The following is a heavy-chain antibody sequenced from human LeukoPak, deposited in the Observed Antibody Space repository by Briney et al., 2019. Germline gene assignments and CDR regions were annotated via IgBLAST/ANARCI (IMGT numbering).Heavy chain of an antibody. Sequence: PSETLSLTCTVSGGSISGYYWSWIRQPPGKGLEWIGEINHSGSTNYNPSLKSRVTISVDTSKNQFSLKLSSVTAADTAVYYCARGRLSGYFQHWGQGTLVTVSS. D-gene: IGHD3-10*01. CDR3: ARGRLSGYFQH. V-gene: IGHV4-34*01. CDR1: GGSISGYY. CDR2: INHSGST. J-gene: IGHJ1*01.